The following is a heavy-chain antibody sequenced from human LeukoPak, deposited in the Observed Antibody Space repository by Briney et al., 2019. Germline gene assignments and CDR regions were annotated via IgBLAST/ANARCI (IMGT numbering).Heavy chain of an antibody. CDR3: AKDWGTSGDRSSYGFLDH. V-gene: IGHV3-33*06. Sequence: PGGSPRLSCAASGFTFRDTGMHWVRQAPGKGLEWVAIIWYDGSEQYYADSVKGRFTISRDNSKNTVFLQLSSLRADDSAMYYCAKDWGTSGDRSSYGFLDHWGQGTLVTVSS. J-gene: IGHJ4*02. D-gene: IGHD2-2*01. CDR1: GFTFRDTG. CDR2: IWYDGSEQ.